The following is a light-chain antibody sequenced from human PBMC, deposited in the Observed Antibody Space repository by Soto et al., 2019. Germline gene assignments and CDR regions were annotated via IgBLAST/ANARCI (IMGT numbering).Light chain of an antibody. Sequence: AIRMTQSPSSLSASTGDRVTITCRASQGISSYLAWYQQKPGKAPKLLIYAASTLQSGVPSGFSGSGSGTDFTLTISCLQSEDFATYYCQQYYSYPTFGQGTKVEIK. V-gene: IGKV1-8*01. J-gene: IGKJ1*01. CDR3: QQYYSYPT. CDR1: QGISSY. CDR2: AAS.